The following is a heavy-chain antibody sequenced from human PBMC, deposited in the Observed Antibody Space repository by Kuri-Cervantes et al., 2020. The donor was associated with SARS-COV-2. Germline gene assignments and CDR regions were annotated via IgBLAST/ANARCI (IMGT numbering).Heavy chain of an antibody. CDR1: GFTFSSYS. V-gene: IGHV3-48*01. D-gene: IGHD5-18*01. CDR3: ARDLSSGLWAFDY. J-gene: IGHJ4*02. Sequence: SLKVSSAASGFTFSSYSMNWVRQAPGKGLEWVSYISSSSSTIYYADSVKGRFTISRDNAKNSLYLQMNSLRAEDTAVYYCARDLSSGLWAFDYWGQGTPVTVSS. CDR2: ISSSSSTI.